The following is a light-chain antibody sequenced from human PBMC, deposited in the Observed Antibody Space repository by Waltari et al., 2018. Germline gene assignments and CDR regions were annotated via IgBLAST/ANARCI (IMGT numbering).Light chain of an antibody. Sequence: DIQMTQSPSSLSASVGDRVTMTCRASQSISSNLNWYQQKPGRAPKLLIYLASTLQSGVPSRFSGSGSGTDFTLTIGSLQPEDVATYYCQQSYNTHPDTFGQGTKLEIK. CDR2: LAS. J-gene: IGKJ2*01. CDR3: QQSYNTHPDT. V-gene: IGKV1-39*01. CDR1: QSISSN.